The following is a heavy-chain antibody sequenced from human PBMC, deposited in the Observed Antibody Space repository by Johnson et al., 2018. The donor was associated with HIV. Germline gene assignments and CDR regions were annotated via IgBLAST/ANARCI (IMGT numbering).Heavy chain of an antibody. CDR3: AKDSDDDVWGSYRNDAFDI. J-gene: IGHJ3*02. V-gene: IGHV3-23*01. CDR2: ISGGGGST. Sequence: VQLMESGGGAVQPGGSLRLSCVASGFIFSSHAMNWVRQAPGKGLEWVSGISGGGGSTFYADSVKGRFTISRDNSKNTLHLQMNNLRAEDTATYYCAKDSDDDVWGSYRNDAFDIWGQGTMVTVSS. CDR1: GFIFSSHA. D-gene: IGHD3-16*02.